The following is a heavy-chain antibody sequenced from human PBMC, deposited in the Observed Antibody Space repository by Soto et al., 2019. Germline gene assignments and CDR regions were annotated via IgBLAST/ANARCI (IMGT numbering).Heavy chain of an antibody. D-gene: IGHD6-19*01. CDR1: GGSISCSF. J-gene: IGHJ4*02. Sequence: SETLFLTCSVSGGSISCSFSRWIRQSPGKGLEWLGYVYYTGSTNYSPSLRSRVSISVDTSKNEFSLRLSSVTAADTAVYFCARSVAVPGAHIDYWGQGTQVTVS. CDR3: ARSVAVPGAHIDY. CDR2: VYYTGST. V-gene: IGHV4-59*01.